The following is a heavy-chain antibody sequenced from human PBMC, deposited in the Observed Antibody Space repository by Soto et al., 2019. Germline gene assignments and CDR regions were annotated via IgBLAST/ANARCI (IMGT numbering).Heavy chain of an antibody. Sequence: EVQLLESGGGLVQPGGSLRLSCAASGFTFSIYALSWVRQAPGKGLEWVSGMSSDDTTYYAASVKGRFTVSRDNSKNTLFLQMNSLRAEDTATYYCAKKKMTMVSIFPGLYGMDVWGQGTTVTVAS. J-gene: IGHJ6*02. V-gene: IGHV3-23*01. CDR1: GFTFSIYA. CDR2: MSSDDTT. D-gene: IGHD3-10*01. CDR3: AKKKMTMVSIFPGLYGMDV.